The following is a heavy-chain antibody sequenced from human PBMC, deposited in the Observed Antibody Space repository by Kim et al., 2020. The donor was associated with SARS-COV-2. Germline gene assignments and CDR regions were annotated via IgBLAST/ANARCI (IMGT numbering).Heavy chain of an antibody. Sequence: NYNPSLKSRVTRSVDTSKNQFSLKLSSVTAADTAVYYCARGATYYYVFDIWGQGTMVTVSS. D-gene: IGHD3-10*01. J-gene: IGHJ3*02. V-gene: IGHV4-59*09. CDR3: ARGATYYYVFDI.